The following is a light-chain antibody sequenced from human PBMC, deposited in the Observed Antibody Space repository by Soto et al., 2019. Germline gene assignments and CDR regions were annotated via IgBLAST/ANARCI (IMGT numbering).Light chain of an antibody. CDR2: DAS. Sequence: DIQLTQSPSSLSPSVGDRVTITCRASRSISDWLAWYQQKPGKPPELLIFDASNLKSGVSSRFSGSGSGTEFTLTISRLQPDDVETYYCLQYSSHSWTFGQGTKVDIK. CDR1: RSISDW. V-gene: IGKV1-5*01. CDR3: LQYSSHSWT. J-gene: IGKJ1*01.